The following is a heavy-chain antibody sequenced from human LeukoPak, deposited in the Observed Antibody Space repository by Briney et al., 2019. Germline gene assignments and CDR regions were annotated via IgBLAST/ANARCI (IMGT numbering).Heavy chain of an antibody. V-gene: IGHV3-30*04. J-gene: IGHJ4*02. CDR1: GFTFGTYA. CDR3: VKRWTGTTIGQQDY. CDR2: ISYDGSSK. Sequence: GRSLRLSCAASGFTFGTYAMHWARQAPGKGLEWVAVISYDGSSKYYADSVKGRFTISRDNSKNTLYLQMNSLRAEDMAVYYCVKRWTGTTIGQQDYWGQGTLVTVSS. D-gene: IGHD1-1*01.